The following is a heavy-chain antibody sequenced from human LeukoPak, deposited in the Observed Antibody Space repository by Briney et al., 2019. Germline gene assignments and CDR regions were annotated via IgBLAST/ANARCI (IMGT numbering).Heavy chain of an antibody. CDR3: AREPLYDSSGYYRRPLDY. CDR2: INAGNGNT. V-gene: IGHV1-3*01. CDR1: GYTFTSYA. D-gene: IGHD3-22*01. J-gene: IGHJ4*02. Sequence: GASVKVSCKASGYTFTSYAMHWVRQAPGQRLEWMGWINAGNGNTKYSQKFQGRVTITRDTSASTAYMELSSLRSEDTAVYYCAREPLYDSSGYYRRPLDYWGQGTLVTVSS.